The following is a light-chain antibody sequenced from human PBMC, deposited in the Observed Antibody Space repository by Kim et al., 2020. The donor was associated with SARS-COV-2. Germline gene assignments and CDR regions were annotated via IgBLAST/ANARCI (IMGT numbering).Light chain of an antibody. CDR3: QSRDSGGNVV. CDR2: GRN. CDR1: SLRSYY. Sequence: VALGQTVSITCQGDSLRSYYATWYQQKPRQAPLLVIFGRNNRPSGIPDRFSGSTSGNTASLTISGAQAEDEADFYCQSRDSGGNVVFGGGTQLTVL. J-gene: IGLJ2*01. V-gene: IGLV3-19*01.